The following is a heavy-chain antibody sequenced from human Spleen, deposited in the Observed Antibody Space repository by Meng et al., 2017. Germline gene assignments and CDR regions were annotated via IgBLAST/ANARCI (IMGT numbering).Heavy chain of an antibody. CDR2: ISNDGSFK. CDR1: GFSFNSYA. CDR3: AGIDYDWGVY. V-gene: IGHV3-30*04. Sequence: GESLKISCAASGFSFNSYAMYWVRQAPGKGLEWVAVISNDGSFKWSADSVKGRFTISRDNSKNTLSLQMNSLSSEDTAVYYCAGIDYDWGVYWGQGTLVTVSS. J-gene: IGHJ4*02. D-gene: IGHD3-16*01.